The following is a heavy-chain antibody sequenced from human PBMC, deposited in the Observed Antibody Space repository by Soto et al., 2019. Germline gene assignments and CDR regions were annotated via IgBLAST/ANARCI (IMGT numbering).Heavy chain of an antibody. CDR2: ISGSGVST. CDR1: GFTFSSYA. J-gene: IGHJ3*01. V-gene: IGHV3-23*01. D-gene: IGHD3-10*01. Sequence: GGSLRLSCAASGFTFSSYAMSWVRQAPGKGLEWVSAISGSGVSTYYADSVKGRFTISRDNSKNTLYLQMNSLRAEDTAVYYCAKDAPMVRGVMGTFDFWGQGTMVTVSS. CDR3: AKDAPMVRGVMGTFDF.